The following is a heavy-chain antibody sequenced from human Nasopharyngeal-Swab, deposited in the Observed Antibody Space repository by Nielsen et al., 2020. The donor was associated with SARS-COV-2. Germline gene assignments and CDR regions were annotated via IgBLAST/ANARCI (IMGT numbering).Heavy chain of an antibody. CDR3: ARRTTTVYYYYYMDV. Sequence: SETLSLTCAASGGSISSSYWWSWVRQPPGKGLEWIGEVNHSGSTNYNPSLKSRVTILVDTSKNHFSLRLSSVTAADTAVYYCARRTTTVYYYYYMDVWGNGTTVTVSS. J-gene: IGHJ6*03. CDR1: GGSISSSYW. CDR2: VNHSGST. D-gene: IGHD4-17*01. V-gene: IGHV4-4*02.